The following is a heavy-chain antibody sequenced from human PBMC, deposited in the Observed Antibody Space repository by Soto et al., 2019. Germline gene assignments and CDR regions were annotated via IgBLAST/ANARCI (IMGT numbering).Heavy chain of an antibody. Sequence: SGPTLVNPTETLTLTCTVSGFSLSNARMGVSWIRQPPGKALEWLAHIFSNDEKSYSTSLKSRLTISKDTSKSQVVLTMTNMDPVDTATYYCARTYYDFWSGYSSYYYGMDVWGQGTTVTVS. V-gene: IGHV2-26*01. CDR1: GFSLSNARMG. D-gene: IGHD3-3*01. CDR3: ARTYYDFWSGYSSYYYGMDV. J-gene: IGHJ6*02. CDR2: IFSNDEK.